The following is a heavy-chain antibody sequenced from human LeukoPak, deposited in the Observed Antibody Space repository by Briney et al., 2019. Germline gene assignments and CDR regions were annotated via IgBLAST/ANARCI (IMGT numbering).Heavy chain of an antibody. D-gene: IGHD4-23*01. CDR1: GFTVSSNY. CDR2: IYRGGST. CDR3: AKGGNSRDYYYYMDV. V-gene: IGHV3-53*01. Sequence: PGGSLRLSCAASGFTVSSNYMSWGRQAPGKGLEWVSGIYRGGSTYYADSVKSRFTISRDNSKNTLYLQMNSLRAEDTAVYYCAKGGNSRDYYYYMDVWGKGTTVTVSS. J-gene: IGHJ6*03.